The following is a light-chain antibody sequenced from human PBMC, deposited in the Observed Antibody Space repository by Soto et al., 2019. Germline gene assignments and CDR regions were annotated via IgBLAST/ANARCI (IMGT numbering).Light chain of an antibody. CDR3: QQYGSSPLT. V-gene: IGKV3-20*01. CDR2: GAS. J-gene: IGKJ4*01. CDR1: QSVRSSY. Sequence: DIVLTQSPGTLSLSPGERATVSCRASQSVRSSYLAWYQQKPGQAPRLLIYGASSRSTGIPDRFSGSGAGTDFTLTITRLEPEDFAVYYCQQYGSSPLTFGGGTKVEIK.